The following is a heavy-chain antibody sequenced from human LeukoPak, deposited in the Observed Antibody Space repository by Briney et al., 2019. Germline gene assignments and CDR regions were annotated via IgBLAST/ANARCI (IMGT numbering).Heavy chain of an antibody. D-gene: IGHD3-10*01. J-gene: IGHJ4*02. Sequence: PGGSLRLSCAASGFTFNSYAMHWVRQAPGKGLEWVAVISYDGSNKYYADSVKGRFTISRDNSKNTLYLQMNSLRAEDTAVYYCAREEGFGELFYKSLGYRGQGTLVTVSS. CDR2: ISYDGSNK. V-gene: IGHV3-30-3*01. CDR1: GFTFNSYA. CDR3: AREEGFGELFYKSLGY.